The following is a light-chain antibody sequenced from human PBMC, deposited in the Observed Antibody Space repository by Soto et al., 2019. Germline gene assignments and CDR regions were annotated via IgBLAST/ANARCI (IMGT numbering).Light chain of an antibody. CDR1: SSDVGGYNY. V-gene: IGLV2-14*01. CDR3: NSYTSSTTVV. CDR2: DVT. J-gene: IGLJ2*01. Sequence: QSALTQPASVSGSPRQSITISCTGTSSDVGGYNYVSWYQQHPGKAPKLMIYDVTNRPSGVSNRFSGSKSGNTASLTISGLQAEDEADYYCNSYTSSTTVVFGGGTKVTVL.